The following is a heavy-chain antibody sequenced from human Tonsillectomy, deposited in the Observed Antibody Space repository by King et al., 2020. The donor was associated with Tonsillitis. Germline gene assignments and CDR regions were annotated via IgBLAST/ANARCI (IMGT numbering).Heavy chain of an antibody. Sequence: VQLVESGGGLVQPGGSLRLSCAVSGFSVRNNYMVWVRQAPGKGLEGVAVMYSGGFTYYADSVKDRFTIYRRNSENTLYLQIDSLRAEDTAVYVCASPNCGSTDLDDNYYGLDVWGQGTTVTVSS. J-gene: IGHJ6*02. D-gene: IGHD2-2*01. CDR3: ASPNCGSTDLDDNYYGLDV. CDR1: GFSVRNNY. V-gene: IGHV3-53*01. CDR2: MYSGGFT.